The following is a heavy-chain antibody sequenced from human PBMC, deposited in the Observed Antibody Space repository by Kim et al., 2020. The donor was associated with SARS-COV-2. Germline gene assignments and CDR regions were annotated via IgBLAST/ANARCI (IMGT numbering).Heavy chain of an antibody. J-gene: IGHJ4*02. D-gene: IGHD1-1*01. V-gene: IGHV1-8*01. CDR1: GYTFSSYD. CDR3: ARGHAWNGGPYYFDY. Sequence: ASVKVSCKASGYTFSSYDINWVRQATGQGLEWMGWMNPNSGNTGYVQKFQGRVTMTRNTSTNTAYMDLSSLRSEDTAVYYCARGHAWNGGPYYFDYWGQGTLVTVSS. CDR2: MNPNSGNT.